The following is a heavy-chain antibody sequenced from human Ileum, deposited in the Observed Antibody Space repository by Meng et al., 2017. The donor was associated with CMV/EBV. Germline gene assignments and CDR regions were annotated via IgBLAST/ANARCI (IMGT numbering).Heavy chain of an antibody. CDR3: ATRGQAPAN. CDR2: IKEDGSEK. CDR1: GFTFNTYW. Sequence: GESLKISCGVSGFTFNTYWMSWVRQAPGKGLEWVANIKEDGSEKHYVDSVKGRFTISRDNAKNSLYLQMNSLRVDDTAVYYCATRGQAPANWGHGTLVTVSS. J-gene: IGHJ4*01. V-gene: IGHV3-7*01.